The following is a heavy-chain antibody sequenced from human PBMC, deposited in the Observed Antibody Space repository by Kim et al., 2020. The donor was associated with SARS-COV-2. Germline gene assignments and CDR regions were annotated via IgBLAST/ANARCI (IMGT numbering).Heavy chain of an antibody. Sequence: PVKGRFTISRDDSKNTLYLQMNSLKTEDTAVYYCTTDLGYCSGGSCYADYWGQGTLVTVSS. D-gene: IGHD2-15*01. V-gene: IGHV3-15*01. CDR3: TTDLGYCSGGSCYADY. J-gene: IGHJ4*02.